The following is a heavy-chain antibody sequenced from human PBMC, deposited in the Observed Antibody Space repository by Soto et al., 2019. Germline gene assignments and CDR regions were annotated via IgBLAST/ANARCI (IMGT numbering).Heavy chain of an antibody. V-gene: IGHV3-15*07. J-gene: IGHJ2*01. CDR2: IKSNNHGGTA. D-gene: IGHD3-3*01. CDR3: CTRYDFWSGTDY. CDR1: GFTFTNAW. Sequence: EVQLVESGGGLVKPGGSLRLSCATSGFTFTNAWMNWVRQAPGKGLEWIGRIKSNNHGGTADYAAPVKGRFTISRDDSENTVYLQMNSLKTEDTAVYYCCTRYDFWSGTDYWGRGTRVTVSS.